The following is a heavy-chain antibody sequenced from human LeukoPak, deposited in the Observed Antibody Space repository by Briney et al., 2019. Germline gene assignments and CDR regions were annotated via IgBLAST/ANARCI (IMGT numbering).Heavy chain of an antibody. D-gene: IGHD6-13*01. Sequence: GGSLRLSCAASGFTFSSYGMHWVRQAPGKGLEWVAVISYDGSNKYYADSVKGRFTISRDNSKNTLYLQMNSLRAEDTAVYYCAKDMFGSSWYSPGIDYWGQGTLVTVSS. CDR1: GFTFSSYG. CDR3: AKDMFGSSWYSPGIDY. CDR2: ISYDGSNK. V-gene: IGHV3-30*18. J-gene: IGHJ4*02.